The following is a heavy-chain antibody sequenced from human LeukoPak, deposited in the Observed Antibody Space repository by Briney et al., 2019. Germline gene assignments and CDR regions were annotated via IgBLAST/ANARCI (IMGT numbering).Heavy chain of an antibody. Sequence: VGSLRLSCAASGFTFSSYSMNWVRQAPGKGLEWVSSISSCSSYIYYAASVKGRFTISRDNAKNSLYLQMNSLRAEDTAVYYCARVRVRYSSSATFDYWGQGTLVTVSS. CDR3: ARVRVRYSSSATFDY. D-gene: IGHD6-6*01. CDR1: GFTFSSYS. J-gene: IGHJ4*02. V-gene: IGHV3-21*01. CDR2: ISSCSSYI.